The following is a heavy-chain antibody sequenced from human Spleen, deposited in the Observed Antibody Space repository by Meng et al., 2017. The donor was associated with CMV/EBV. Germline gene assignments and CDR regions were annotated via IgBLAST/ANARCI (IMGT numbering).Heavy chain of an antibody. V-gene: IGHV3-30*03. D-gene: IGHD3-10*01. CDR1: GFTFSSYS. J-gene: IGHJ4*02. CDR2: ISYDGSNK. CDR3: ARYDHLLLNDY. Sequence: GGSLRLSCAASGFTFSSYSMNWVRQAPGKGLEWVALISYDGSNKQYADSVKGRFTISRDNSKNTLYLQMNSLRAEDTAVFYCARYDHLLLNDYWGQGTLVTVSS.